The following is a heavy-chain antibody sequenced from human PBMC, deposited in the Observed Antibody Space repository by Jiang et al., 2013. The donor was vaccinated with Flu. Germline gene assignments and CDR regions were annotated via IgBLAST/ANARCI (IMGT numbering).Heavy chain of an antibody. CDR1: SSYA. CDR3: AKDPPLTTEMVWNDY. D-gene: IGHD4-17*01. CDR2: ISGSGGST. J-gene: IGHJ4*02. Sequence: SSYAMSWVRQXPGKGLEWVSAISGSGGSTYYADSVKGQFTISRDNSKNTLYLQMNSLRAEDTAVYYCAKDPPLTTEMVWNDYWGQGTLVTVSS. V-gene: IGHV3-23*01.